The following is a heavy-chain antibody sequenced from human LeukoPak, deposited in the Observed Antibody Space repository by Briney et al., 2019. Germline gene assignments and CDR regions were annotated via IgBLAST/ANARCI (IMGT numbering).Heavy chain of an antibody. D-gene: IGHD1-1*01. CDR3: AKLLGDATTYDY. J-gene: IGHJ4*02. V-gene: IGHV3-7*01. CDR2: INQDESAI. CDR1: GFTFSGSW. Sequence: GGSLRLSCAASGFTFSGSWMSWVRQAPGKGLEWVASINQDESAIFYLAPVKGRFTISRDNARNLLFLQMNTLRAEDTAVYYCAKLLGDATTYDYWGQGALVTVSS.